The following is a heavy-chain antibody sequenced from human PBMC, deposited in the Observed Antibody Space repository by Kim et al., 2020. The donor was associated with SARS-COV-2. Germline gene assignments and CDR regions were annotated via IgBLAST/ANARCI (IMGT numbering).Heavy chain of an antibody. CDR2: VYYTGNT. D-gene: IGHD4-17*01. J-gene: IGHJ4*02. CDR1: GGSISSSGYY. CDR3: ARHFRGTYIRCLGIFQLDD. V-gene: IGHV4-39*01. Sequence: SETLSLTCTVSGGSISSSGYYWNWIRQPPGKGLEWFGSVYYTGNTYYNPSLKSRVTISVDTSKNQFSLKLSSVTAADTAVYYCARHFRGTYIRCLGIFQLDDWGQGTLVTVSS.